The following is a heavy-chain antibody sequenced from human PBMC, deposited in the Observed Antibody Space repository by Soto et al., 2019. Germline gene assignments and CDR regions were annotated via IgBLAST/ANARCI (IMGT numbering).Heavy chain of an antibody. CDR2: IYYSGST. CDR3: ARHDWAKPFDY. D-gene: IGHD3-9*01. CDR1: GGSISSHY. Sequence: PSETLSLTCTVSGGSISSHYWGWIRQPPGKGLEWIGSIYYSGSTYYNPSLKSRVTISVDTSKNQFSLKLSSVTAADTAVYYCARHDWAKPFDYWGQGTLVTVSS. J-gene: IGHJ4*02. V-gene: IGHV4-39*01.